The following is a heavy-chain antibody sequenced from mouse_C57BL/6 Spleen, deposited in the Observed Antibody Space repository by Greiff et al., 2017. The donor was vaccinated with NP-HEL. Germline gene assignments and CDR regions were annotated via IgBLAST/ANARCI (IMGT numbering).Heavy chain of an antibody. D-gene: IGHD2-4*01. Sequence: VMLVESGAELVKPGASVKISCKASGYAFSSYWMNWVKQRPGKGLEWIGQIYPGDGDTNYNGKFKGKATLTADKSSSTAYMQLSSLTSEDSAVYFCARYYYDYRFDYWGQGTTLTVSS. CDR1: GYAFSSYW. CDR2: IYPGDGDT. V-gene: IGHV1-80*01. J-gene: IGHJ2*01. CDR3: ARYYYDYRFDY.